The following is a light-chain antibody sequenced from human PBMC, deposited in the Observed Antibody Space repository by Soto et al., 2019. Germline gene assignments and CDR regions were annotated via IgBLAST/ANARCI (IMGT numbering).Light chain of an antibody. J-gene: IGKJ5*01. CDR1: QSVSSH. Sequence: EIVMTHSTATLSVSPGETATLSCSASQSVSSHLAWYRQKPGQAPRLLIYEASTRATGVPATFSGRGYGTEFTLTISSLQSEDFAVYYCHHYTNWPITFGQGTRLE. CDR2: EAS. CDR3: HHYTNWPIT. V-gene: IGKV3-15*01.